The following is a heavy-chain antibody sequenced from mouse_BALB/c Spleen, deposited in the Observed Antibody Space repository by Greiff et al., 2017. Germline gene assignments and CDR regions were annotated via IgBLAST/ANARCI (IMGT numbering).Heavy chain of an antibody. CDR2: IRNKANGYTT. CDR3: ARDIAPSTMITTYAY. Sequence: EVQGVESGGGLVQPGGSLRLSCATSGFTFTDYYMSWVRQPPGKALEWLGFIRNKANGYTTEYSASVKGRFTISRDNSQSILYLQMNTLRAEDSATYDCARDIAPSTMITTYAYWGQGTLVTVSA. V-gene: IGHV7-3*02. J-gene: IGHJ3*01. D-gene: IGHD2-4*01. CDR1: GFTFTDYY.